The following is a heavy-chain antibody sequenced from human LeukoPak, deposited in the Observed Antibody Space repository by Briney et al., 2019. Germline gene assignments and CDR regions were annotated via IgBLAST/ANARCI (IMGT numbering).Heavy chain of an antibody. V-gene: IGHV3-49*04. CDR3: TKYTAYYFDY. CDR1: GYTFGDYA. J-gene: IGHJ4*02. Sequence: GGSLRLSCTPSGYTFGDYAMSWVRQAPGKGLEWVGFIRNKAYGGTTEYAASVKATFTISRDDSKSITYLQMNSLRIEDTAVYYCTKYTAYYFDYWGQGILVSVSS. CDR2: IRNKAYGGTT. D-gene: IGHD2-2*02.